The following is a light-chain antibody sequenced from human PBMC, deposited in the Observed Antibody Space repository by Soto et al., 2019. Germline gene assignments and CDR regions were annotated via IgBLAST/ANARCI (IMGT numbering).Light chain of an antibody. CDR1: QSVRSSY. CDR2: VAF. J-gene: IGKJ2*01. CDR3: QQYGSPPYT. V-gene: IGKV3-20*01. Sequence: EIALTQSPGTLSLSPREIATLSCRASQSVRSSYLAWYQQKPGQTPRLVIHVAFSRATGIPDRLSGSGSGTAFTLTISRRAPEDFAVYYCQQYGSPPYTFGQGIKLEI.